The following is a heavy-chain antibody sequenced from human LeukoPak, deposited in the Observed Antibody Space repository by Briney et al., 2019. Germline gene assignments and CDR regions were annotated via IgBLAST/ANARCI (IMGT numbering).Heavy chain of an antibody. CDR2: ISSSGSTI. V-gene: IGHV3-11*01. D-gene: IGHD5-12*01. Sequence: GGSLRLSCAASGFTFSDYYMSWIRQAPGKGLEWVSYISSSGSTIYYAGSVKGRFTISRDNSKDTLYLQMNSLRAEDTAVYYCARNENSGWGYFDYWGQGTLVTVSS. J-gene: IGHJ4*02. CDR3: ARNENSGWGYFDY. CDR1: GFTFSDYY.